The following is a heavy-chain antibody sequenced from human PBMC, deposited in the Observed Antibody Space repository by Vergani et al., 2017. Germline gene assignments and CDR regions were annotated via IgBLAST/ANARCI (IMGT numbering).Heavy chain of an antibody. CDR3: AKVGRVGQTAEQLRRGWCDP. CDR2: ISGGGGST. Sequence: EVQLLESGGGLVQPGGSLRLSCAASGFTFSSYAMSWVRQAPGKGLQWVSAISGGGGSTYYADSVKGRFTLSRDNSKNTLYLQMNSLGAEDTAVYYCAKVGRVGQTAEQLRRGWCDPWGQGTLVTGSS. V-gene: IGHV3-23*01. J-gene: IGHJ5*02. D-gene: IGHD6-6*01. CDR1: GFTFSSYA.